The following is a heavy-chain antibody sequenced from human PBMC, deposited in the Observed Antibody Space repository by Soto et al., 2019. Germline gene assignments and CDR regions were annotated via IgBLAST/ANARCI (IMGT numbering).Heavy chain of an antibody. J-gene: IGHJ3*02. D-gene: IGHD3-10*01. CDR3: ARDLPGGDAFDI. CDR1: GGSISSYY. Sequence: SLTCTVSGGSISSYYWSWIRQPPGKGLEWIGYIYYSGSTNYNPSLKSRVTISVDTSKNQFSLKLSSVTAADTAVYYCARDLPGGDAFDIWGQGTMVTVSS. CDR2: IYYSGST. V-gene: IGHV4-59*01.